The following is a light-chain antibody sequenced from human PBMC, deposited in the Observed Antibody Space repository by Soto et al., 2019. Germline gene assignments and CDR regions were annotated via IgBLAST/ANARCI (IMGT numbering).Light chain of an antibody. CDR1: LSVSVY. CDR2: GAS. V-gene: IGKV3-11*01. CDR3: QQRSNWSWT. J-gene: IGKJ1*01. Sequence: EIVMTQSPATLSVSPGERATLSCRTSLSVSVYLDWYQQKPGQAPRLLIYGASNRATGIPARFSGSGSGTDFTLTISSLEPEDFAVYYCQQRSNWSWTFGQGTKVDIK.